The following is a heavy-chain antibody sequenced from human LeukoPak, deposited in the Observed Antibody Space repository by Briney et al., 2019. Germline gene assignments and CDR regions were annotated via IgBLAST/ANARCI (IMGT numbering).Heavy chain of an antibody. CDR1: GGSIRSTTHY. V-gene: IGHV4-61*01. J-gene: IGHJ4*02. Sequence: SETLSLTCTVSGGSIRSTTHYWSWIRQPPGKGLEWIGYIYHSGTTNYNPSLRSRVTISVDTSKTQFSLKLSSVTAADTVVYYCATMKAVRVNDFWSGYPDYWGQGALVTVSS. CDR2: IYHSGTT. D-gene: IGHD3-3*01. CDR3: ATMKAVRVNDFWSGYPDY.